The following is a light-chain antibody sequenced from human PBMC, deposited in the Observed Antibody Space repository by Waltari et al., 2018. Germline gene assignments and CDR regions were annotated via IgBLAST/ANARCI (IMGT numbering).Light chain of an antibody. Sequence: IQLTQSPSSLSASVGDRVTITCRASQGVSSYLAWYQQKPGKAPKLLIYAASILQSGVPSSFSGSGSGTDFTLTISSLQPEDFATYYCQQLNSYSFTFGPGTKVDIK. J-gene: IGKJ3*01. CDR3: QQLNSYSFT. CDR2: AAS. CDR1: QGVSSY. V-gene: IGKV1-9*01.